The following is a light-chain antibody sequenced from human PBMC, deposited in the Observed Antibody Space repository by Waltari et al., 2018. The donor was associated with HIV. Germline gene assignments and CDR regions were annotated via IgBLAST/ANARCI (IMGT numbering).Light chain of an antibody. V-gene: IGKV1-9*01. CDR2: SAS. Sequence: DIQLTQSPSFLSASVGDRVTITCRASQGISSYLAWYQQKPGKAPNLLIYSASTFQSGVPSRFSGSGSGTEFTLTINSLQPEDFATYYCQQFNTFSPITFGQGTRLEIK. CDR3: QQFNTFSPIT. CDR1: QGISSY. J-gene: IGKJ5*01.